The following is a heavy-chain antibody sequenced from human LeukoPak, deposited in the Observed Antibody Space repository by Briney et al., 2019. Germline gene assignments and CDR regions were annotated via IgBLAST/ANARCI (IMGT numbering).Heavy chain of an antibody. D-gene: IGHD6-6*01. J-gene: IGHJ6*03. CDR1: GFTFDDYA. CDR2: ISWNSGSI. V-gene: IGHV3-9*01. Sequence: PGGSLRLSCAASGFTFDDYAMHWVRQAPGKGLEWVSGISWNSGSIGYADSVKGRFTISRDNAKNSLYLQMNSLRAEDTALYYCAKDAADYSSSSEDYYYYMDVWGKGTTVTVSS. CDR3: AKDAADYSSSSEDYYYYMDV.